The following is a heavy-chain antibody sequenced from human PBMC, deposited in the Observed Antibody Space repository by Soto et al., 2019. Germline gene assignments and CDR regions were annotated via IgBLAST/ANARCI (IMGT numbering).Heavy chain of an antibody. Sequence: EVQLVESGGGLVQPGGSLRLSCVASGFTFSRHYMTWVRQAPGKGLELVAKIKPDGSESYYVDSVRGRFTFSRDNAKNSLSLQMNSLRAEDTAVYYCATEEWWRLEFWGQGTLVTVSS. CDR1: GFTFSRHY. D-gene: IGHD2-21*02. CDR3: ATEEWWRLEF. CDR2: IKPDGSES. V-gene: IGHV3-7*01. J-gene: IGHJ4*02.